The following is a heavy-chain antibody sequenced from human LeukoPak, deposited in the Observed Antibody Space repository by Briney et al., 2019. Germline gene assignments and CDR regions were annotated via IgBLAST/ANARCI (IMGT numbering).Heavy chain of an antibody. CDR2: ISSSGSTI. J-gene: IGHJ1*01. CDR3: ARGGTLEYFQH. V-gene: IGHV3-48*03. CDR1: GFTFSSYE. Sequence: GGSLRLSCAASGFTFSSYEMDWVRQAPGKGLEWVSYISSSGSTIYYADSVKGRFTISKDNAKNSLYLQMNSLRAEDTAVYYCARGGTLEYFQHWGQGTLVTVSS.